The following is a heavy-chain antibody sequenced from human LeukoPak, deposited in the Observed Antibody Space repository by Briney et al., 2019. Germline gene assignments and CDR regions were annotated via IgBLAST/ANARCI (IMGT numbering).Heavy chain of an antibody. CDR3: ARDSGYSYVTPLDY. CDR1: GFTFSSYA. CDR2: ISVNGGTT. Sequence: PGGSLRLSCAASGFTFSSYAMTWVRQAPGKGLEWVSSISVNGGTTYYADSVKGRFTISRDNAKNSLYLQMNSLRAEGTAVYYCARDSGYSYVTPLDYWGQGTLVTVSS. J-gene: IGHJ4*02. D-gene: IGHD5-18*01. V-gene: IGHV3-21*01.